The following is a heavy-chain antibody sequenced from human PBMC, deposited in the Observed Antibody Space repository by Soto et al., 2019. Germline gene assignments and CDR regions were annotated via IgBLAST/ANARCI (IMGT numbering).Heavy chain of an antibody. D-gene: IGHD4-17*01. CDR1: GFTFSSYA. J-gene: IGHJ3*02. CDR2: ISSSGGST. Sequence: EVQLVESGGGLVQPGGSLRLSCAVSGFTFSSYAMHWVRQAPGKGLEYVSAISSSGGSTYYANSVKGRFTISRDNSKNTLYLQMGRLRAEDMAVYYCARDRTVTTSDAFDIWGQGTMVTVSS. CDR3: ARDRTVTTSDAFDI. V-gene: IGHV3-64*01.